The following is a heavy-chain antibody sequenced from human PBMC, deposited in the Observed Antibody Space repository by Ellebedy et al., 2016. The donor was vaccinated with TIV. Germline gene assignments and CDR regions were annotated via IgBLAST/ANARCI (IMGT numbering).Heavy chain of an antibody. Sequence: GESLKISCAASGFTLTSYPMIWVRQAPGKGLEWVSYISSSGYTIDHAGSVKGRFTVSRDNAENSLYLQMDSLRAEDTAVYYCARTEKGTFYFDYWGQGTLVTVSS. CDR3: ARTEKGTFYFDY. J-gene: IGHJ4*02. V-gene: IGHV3-48*04. CDR1: GFTLTSYP. CDR2: ISSSGYTI. D-gene: IGHD2/OR15-2a*01.